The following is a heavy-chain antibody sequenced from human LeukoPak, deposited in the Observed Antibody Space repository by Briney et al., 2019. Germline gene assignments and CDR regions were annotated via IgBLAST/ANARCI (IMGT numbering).Heavy chain of an antibody. V-gene: IGHV3-74*01. CDR1: GFTFSTYW. J-gene: IGHJ4*02. CDR2: INSDGSST. CDR3: ARESSVGAHKAFDY. D-gene: IGHD1-26*01. Sequence: GGSLRLSCAASGFTFSTYWIPWVRPAPGKGLVWVSRINSDGSSTSYADSVKGRFTISRDNAKNTLYLQMNSLRAEDTAVYYCARESSVGAHKAFDYWGQGTLVTVSS.